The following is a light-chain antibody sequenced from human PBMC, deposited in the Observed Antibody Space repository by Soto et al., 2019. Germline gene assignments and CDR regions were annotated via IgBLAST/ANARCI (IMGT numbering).Light chain of an antibody. Sequence: SYELTQPPSVSVSPGQTASITCSGDKLGDKYVCWYQQEPGQSPVVVIYQDTKRPSGIPERFSGSNSGYTATLTISGTQAMDEADYYCQAWDTSTVVFGGGTKLTVL. CDR3: QAWDTSTVV. V-gene: IGLV3-1*01. CDR1: KLGDKY. J-gene: IGLJ2*01. CDR2: QDT.